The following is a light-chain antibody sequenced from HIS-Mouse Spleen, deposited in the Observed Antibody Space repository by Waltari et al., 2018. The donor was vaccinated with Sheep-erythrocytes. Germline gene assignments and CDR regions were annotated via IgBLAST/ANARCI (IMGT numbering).Light chain of an antibody. Sequence: QSARTQPRSVSGSPGQSVTISCTGTSIDSVCHPYFSRYQQHPGKAPKLMIYDVSKRPSGVPDRFSGSKSGNTASLTISGLQAEDEADYYCCSYAGSYTWVFGGGTKLTVL. CDR2: DVS. CDR3: CSYAGSYTWV. J-gene: IGLJ3*02. CDR1: SIDSVCHPY. V-gene: IGLV2-11*01.